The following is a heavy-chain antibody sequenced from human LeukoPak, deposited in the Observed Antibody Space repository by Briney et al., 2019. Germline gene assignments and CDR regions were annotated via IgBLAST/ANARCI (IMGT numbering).Heavy chain of an antibody. CDR2: ISGGSDST. CDR3: AKELGQWLVRGVFDI. J-gene: IGHJ3*02. CDR1: GFTFRSYT. V-gene: IGHV3-23*01. D-gene: IGHD6-19*01. Sequence: GGSLRLSCAASGFTFRSYTMNWVRQAPGKGLEWVSAISGGSDSTYFADFVKGRFTISRDNSKNTLYLQMNSLRAEDTAVYYCAKELGQWLVRGVFDIWGQGTMVTVSS.